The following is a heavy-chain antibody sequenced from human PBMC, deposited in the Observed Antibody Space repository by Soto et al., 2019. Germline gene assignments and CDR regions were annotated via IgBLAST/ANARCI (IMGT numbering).Heavy chain of an antibody. J-gene: IGHJ4*02. Sequence: QVQLVQSGAEVNEPGSSVKVSCKASGGTFSSYAISWVRQAPGQGLEWMGGIIPIFGTANYAQKFQGRVTITADESTSTAYMELSSLRSEDTAVYYCALRLKWELPYYFDYWGQGTLVTVSS. D-gene: IGHD1-26*01. CDR1: GGTFSSYA. CDR3: ALRLKWELPYYFDY. CDR2: IIPIFGTA. V-gene: IGHV1-69*12.